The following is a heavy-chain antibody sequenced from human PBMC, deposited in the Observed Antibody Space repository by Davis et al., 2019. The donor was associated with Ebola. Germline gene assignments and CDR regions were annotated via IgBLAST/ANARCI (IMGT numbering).Heavy chain of an antibody. D-gene: IGHD3-16*01. CDR1: GYTFTSYG. CDR3: ARLWTLRWGRWFDP. J-gene: IGHJ5*02. Sequence: AASVKVSCKASGYTFTSYGISWVRQAPGQGLEWTGWISAYNGNTNYAQKLQGRVTMTTDTSTSTAYMELRSLRSDDTAVYYCARLWTLRWGRWFDPWGQGTLVTVSS. V-gene: IGHV1-18*01. CDR2: ISAYNGNT.